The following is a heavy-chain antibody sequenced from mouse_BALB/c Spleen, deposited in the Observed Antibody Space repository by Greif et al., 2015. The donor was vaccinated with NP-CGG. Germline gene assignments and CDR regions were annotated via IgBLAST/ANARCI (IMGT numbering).Heavy chain of an antibody. V-gene: IGHV2-2*02. Sequence: VKLQESGPGLVQPSKSLSITCTVSGFSLTSYGVHWVRQSPGKGLEWLGVIWGGGSTDYNAAFISRLSISKDNSKSQVFFKMNSLQANDTAIYYCARNGYGDYAMDYWGQGTSVTVSS. D-gene: IGHD2-2*01. CDR3: ARNGYGDYAMDY. J-gene: IGHJ4*01. CDR1: GFSLTSYG. CDR2: IWGGGST.